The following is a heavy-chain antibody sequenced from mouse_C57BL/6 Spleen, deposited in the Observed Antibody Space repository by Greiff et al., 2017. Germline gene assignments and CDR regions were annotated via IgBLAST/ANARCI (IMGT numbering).Heavy chain of an antibody. CDR2: IYPRSGNT. CDR3: ARRNYYGNYDYAMDY. J-gene: IGHJ4*01. Sequence: ESGAELARPGASVKLSCKASGYTFTSYGISWVKQRTGQGLEWIGEIYPRSGNTYYNEKFKGTATLTADKSSSTAYMELRSLTSEDSAVYFCARRNYYGNYDYAMDYWGQGTSVTVSS. D-gene: IGHD2-1*01. V-gene: IGHV1-81*01. CDR1: GYTFTSYG.